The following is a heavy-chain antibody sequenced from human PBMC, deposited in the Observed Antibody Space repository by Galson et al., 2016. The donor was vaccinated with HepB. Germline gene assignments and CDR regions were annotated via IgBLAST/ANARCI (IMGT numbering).Heavy chain of an antibody. CDR3: VKSNLAAPGGFYGMDV. CDR2: ITTNGDDT. CDR1: GFSFSSYP. Sequence: SPRLSCAASGFSFSSYPMHWVRQAPGKGLEYVSGITTNGDDTKYADSVKGRFTIFRDNSKNTLYLQMRSLRAEDTAVYYCVKSNLAAPGGFYGMDVWGQGSTVTV. V-gene: IGHV3-64D*06. D-gene: IGHD6-13*01. J-gene: IGHJ6*02.